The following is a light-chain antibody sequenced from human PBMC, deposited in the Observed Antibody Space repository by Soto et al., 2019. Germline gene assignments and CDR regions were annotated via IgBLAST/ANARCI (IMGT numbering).Light chain of an antibody. Sequence: EIVLTQSPATLSLSPGERATLSYRASQSVSSYLAWYQQKPGQAPRLLIYDASNRATGIPARFSGSGSGTDFPLTISSLEPEDFAVYYCQQRSNWVFGGGTKVEIK. CDR1: QSVSSY. CDR2: DAS. CDR3: QQRSNWV. J-gene: IGKJ4*01. V-gene: IGKV3-11*01.